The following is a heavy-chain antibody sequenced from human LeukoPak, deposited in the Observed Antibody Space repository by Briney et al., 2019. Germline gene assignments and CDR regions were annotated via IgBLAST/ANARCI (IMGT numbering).Heavy chain of an antibody. D-gene: IGHD3-9*01. CDR3: ARVDYDILTGYYHFDY. V-gene: IGHV4-34*01. CDR2: INHSGST. Sequence: PSETLSLTCAVYGGSFSGYYWSWIRQPPGKGLEWIGEINHSGSTNYNPSLKSRVTISVDTSKNQFSLKLSSVTAADTAVYYCARVDYDILTGYYHFDYWGQGTLVTVSS. J-gene: IGHJ4*02. CDR1: GGSFSGYY.